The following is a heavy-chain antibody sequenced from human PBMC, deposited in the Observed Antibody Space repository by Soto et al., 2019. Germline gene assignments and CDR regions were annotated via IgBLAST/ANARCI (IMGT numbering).Heavy chain of an antibody. J-gene: IGHJ3*02. CDR2: ISVYTGNT. Sequence: AASVRVSCKASGYTFTAYGFNWVRQAPGQGLEWMGWISVYTGNTNYAQNLQGRVTMTTDTSTRTAYMELRSVRSDDTAVYYCARLPSGQDDAFNIWGQGTMFT. CDR3: ARLPSGQDDAFNI. D-gene: IGHD3-10*01. V-gene: IGHV1-18*01. CDR1: GYTFTAYG.